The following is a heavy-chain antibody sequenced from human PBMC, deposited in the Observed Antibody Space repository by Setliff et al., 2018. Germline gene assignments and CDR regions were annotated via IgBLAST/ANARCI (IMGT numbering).Heavy chain of an antibody. J-gene: IGHJ4*02. Sequence: ASVKVSCKASGYTFTSYYMYWVRQAPGQGLEWMGTLNTGGGSASIVDQFQGRVSMTRYTSTSTVYMEINSLRPDDTAVYYCARAGLAAAGRKGVFDHWGQGTLVTVSS. CDR3: ARAGLAAAGRKGVFDH. CDR1: GYTFTSYY. CDR2: LNTGGGSA. V-gene: IGHV1-46*01. D-gene: IGHD6-25*01.